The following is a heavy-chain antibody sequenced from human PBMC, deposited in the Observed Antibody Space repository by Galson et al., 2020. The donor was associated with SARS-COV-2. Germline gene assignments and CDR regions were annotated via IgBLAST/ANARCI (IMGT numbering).Heavy chain of an antibody. Sequence: TGGSLRLSCAASGFTFSSYAMHWVRQAPGKGLEWVAVISYDGSNKYYADSVKGRFTISRDNSKNTLYLQMNSLRAEDTAVYYCARTQNYYEPLAYWGQGTLVTVSS. J-gene: IGHJ4*02. CDR2: ISYDGSNK. CDR1: GFTFSSYA. V-gene: IGHV3-30-3*01. D-gene: IGHD3-22*01. CDR3: ARTQNYYEPLAY.